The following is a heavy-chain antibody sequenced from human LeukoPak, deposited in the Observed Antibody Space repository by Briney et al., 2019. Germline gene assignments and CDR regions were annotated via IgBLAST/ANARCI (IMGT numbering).Heavy chain of an antibody. J-gene: IGHJ4*02. D-gene: IGHD3-10*01. CDR2: ISGSGGST. CDR3: AKDFLGYYGSGSYYVQRFFDY. Sequence: GGTLRLSCAASGFTFSSYGMSWVRQAPGKGLEWVSAISGSGGSTYYADSVKGRFTISRDNSKNTLYLQMNSLRAEDTAVYYCAKDFLGYYGSGSYYVQRFFDYWGQGTLVTVSS. V-gene: IGHV3-23*01. CDR1: GFTFSSYG.